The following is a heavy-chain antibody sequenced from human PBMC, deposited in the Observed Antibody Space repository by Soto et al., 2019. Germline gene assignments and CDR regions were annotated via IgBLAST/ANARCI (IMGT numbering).Heavy chain of an antibody. D-gene: IGHD3-10*01. CDR3: ARKVFPLLVLVGATDYYHYYWAF. J-gene: IGHJ6*03. V-gene: IGHV1-18*01. Sequence: ASVKVSCKASGYTFTSYGISWVRQAPGQGLEWMGWISAYNGNTNYAQKLQGRVTMTTDTSTSTAYMELRSLRSDDTAVYYCARKVFPLLVLVGATDYYHYYWAFGGRGPSVPVSS. CDR2: ISAYNGNT. CDR1: GYTFTSYG.